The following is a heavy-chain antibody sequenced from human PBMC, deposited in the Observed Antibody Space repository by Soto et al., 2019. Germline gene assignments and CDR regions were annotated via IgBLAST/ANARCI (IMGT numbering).Heavy chain of an antibody. CDR1: GYTFTSYY. Sequence: QVQLVQSGAEVKKPGASVKVSCKASGYTFTSYYMHWVRQAPGQGLEWMGIINPSGGSTSYAQKFQGRVTMTRDTSTGTVYMELSSLRSEDTAVYYCSRDYGGNSGLDYWRQGTLVTVSS. J-gene: IGHJ4*02. CDR3: SRDYGGNSGLDY. D-gene: IGHD4-17*01. CDR2: INPSGGST. V-gene: IGHV1-46*01.